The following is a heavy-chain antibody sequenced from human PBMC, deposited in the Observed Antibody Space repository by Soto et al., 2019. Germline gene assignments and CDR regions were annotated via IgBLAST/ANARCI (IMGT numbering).Heavy chain of an antibody. CDR1: GFTFSTYW. V-gene: IGHV3-7*01. CDR3: ARGRGMDV. Sequence: EVQLVESGGGLVQPGGSLRLSCAASGFTFSTYWMSWVRQAPGKGLEWVANIKQDGSEKYYVDSVKGRFTISRDNAKNSVYLQMNSAGAEDTAVYYGARGRGMDVWGQGTTVTVCS. J-gene: IGHJ6*02. CDR2: IKQDGSEK.